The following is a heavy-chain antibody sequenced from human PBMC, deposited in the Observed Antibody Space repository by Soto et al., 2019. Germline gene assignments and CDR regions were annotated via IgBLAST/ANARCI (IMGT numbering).Heavy chain of an antibody. V-gene: IGHV3-11*04. CDR3: AKGDCSGGSCYFSAFDI. Sequence: GSLRLSCAASGFTFRDYYMTWLRQAPGKGLEWVSYISPDGGNVYYADSVKGRFTISRDNSKNTLFLQMNSLRAEDTAVYFCAKGDCSGGSCYFSAFDIWGQGTMVTVSS. D-gene: IGHD2-15*01. CDR2: ISPDGGNV. J-gene: IGHJ3*02. CDR1: GFTFRDYY.